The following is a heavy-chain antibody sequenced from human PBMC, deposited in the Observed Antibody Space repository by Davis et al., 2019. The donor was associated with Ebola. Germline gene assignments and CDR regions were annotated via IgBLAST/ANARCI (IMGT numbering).Heavy chain of an antibody. Sequence: ASVKVSCKASGYTFTSYAMHWVRQAPGQRLEWMGWINAGNGNTKYSQKFQGRVTITRDTSASTAYMELSSLRSEDTSVYYCARDRGGDFSFDYWGQGTLVTVSS. V-gene: IGHV1-3*01. CDR2: INAGNGNT. CDR3: ARDRGGDFSFDY. CDR1: GYTFTSYA. J-gene: IGHJ4*02. D-gene: IGHD3-10*01.